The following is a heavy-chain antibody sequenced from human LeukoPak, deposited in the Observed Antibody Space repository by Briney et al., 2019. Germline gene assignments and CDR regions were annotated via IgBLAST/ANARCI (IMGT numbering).Heavy chain of an antibody. CDR2: ISSSSSYI. V-gene: IGHV3-21*01. D-gene: IGHD3-16*01. J-gene: IGHJ4*02. CDR3: ARERGT. CDR1: GFTVGSYS. Sequence: GACLTLSCAASGFTVGSYSMNWVRQAPGEGLEWVSSISSSSSYIYYADSVNGRFTIDRDIAKNSLYLQMNSLGAEDTAVYYCARERGTWGQGTLVTVSS.